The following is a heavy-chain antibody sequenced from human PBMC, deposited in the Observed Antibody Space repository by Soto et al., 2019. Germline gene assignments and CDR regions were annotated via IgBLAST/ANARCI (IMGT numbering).Heavy chain of an antibody. CDR3: ARGYDSSGYPPSDYYGMDV. J-gene: IGHJ6*02. V-gene: IGHV1-18*01. CDR2: ISAYNGNT. D-gene: IGHD3-22*01. CDR1: GYTFTSYG. Sequence: ASVKVSCKASGYTFTSYGISWVRQAPGQGLVWMGWISAYNGNTNYAQKLQGRVTMTTDTSTSTAYMELRSLRSEDTAVYYCARGYDSSGYPPSDYYGMDVWGQGTTVTVSS.